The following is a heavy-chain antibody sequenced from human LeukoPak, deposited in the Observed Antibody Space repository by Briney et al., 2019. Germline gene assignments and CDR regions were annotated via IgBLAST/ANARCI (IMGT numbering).Heavy chain of an antibody. Sequence: PGGSLRLSCAAYGVTFSSYWMHWVRQAPGKGLVWVSRINSDGSSKIYADSVKGGFTIARDNAKNSLYLQMNSLRADDTAVYYCAREYYYDSSGYYKVLDYWGQGTLVTVSS. D-gene: IGHD3-22*01. CDR1: GVTFSSYW. V-gene: IGHV3-74*01. CDR3: AREYYYDSSGYYKVLDY. J-gene: IGHJ4*02. CDR2: INSDGSSK.